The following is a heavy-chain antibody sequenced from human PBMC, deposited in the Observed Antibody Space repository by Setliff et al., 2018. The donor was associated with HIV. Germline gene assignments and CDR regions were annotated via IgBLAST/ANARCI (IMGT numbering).Heavy chain of an antibody. Sequence: SETLSLTCTVSDSGTYYWSWIRQPAGKGLEWIGRVSSRGDTNYNPSLKSRVTMSVDTSKNQFSLKLTSVTASDTAVYYCARGTTPLGWFDPWGQGTLVTVSS. V-gene: IGHV4-4*07. D-gene: IGHD2-2*01. J-gene: IGHJ5*02. CDR1: DSGTYY. CDR2: VSSRGDT. CDR3: ARGTTPLGWFDP.